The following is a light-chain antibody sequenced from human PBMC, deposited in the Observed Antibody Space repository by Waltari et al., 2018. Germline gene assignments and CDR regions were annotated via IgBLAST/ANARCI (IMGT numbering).Light chain of an antibody. CDR3: CSYAGSSTSVV. V-gene: IGLV2-23*02. Sequence: QSALTQPASVSGSPGQSITISCTGTSSDVGSYNLVSWYQQHPGKAPNALIYEVSKRPSGVSNRFSGSKSGNTASLTISGLQAEDEADYYCCSYAGSSTSVVFGGGTKLTVL. J-gene: IGLJ2*01. CDR1: SSDVGSYNL. CDR2: EVS.